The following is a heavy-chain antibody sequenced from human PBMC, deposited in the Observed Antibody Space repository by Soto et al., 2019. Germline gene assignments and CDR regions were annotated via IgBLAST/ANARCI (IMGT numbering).Heavy chain of an antibody. J-gene: IGHJ6*02. CDR3: ARDRITIVRGAHGYYYGMDV. Sequence: QVQLVESGGGVVQPGRSLRLSCAASGFTFSSYAMHWVRQAPGKGLEWVAVISYDGSNKYYADSVKGRFTISRDNSKNTLYLQMNSLRAEDTAVYYCARDRITIVRGAHGYYYGMDVWGQGTTVTVSS. CDR1: GFTFSSYA. V-gene: IGHV3-30-3*01. CDR2: ISYDGSNK. D-gene: IGHD3-10*01.